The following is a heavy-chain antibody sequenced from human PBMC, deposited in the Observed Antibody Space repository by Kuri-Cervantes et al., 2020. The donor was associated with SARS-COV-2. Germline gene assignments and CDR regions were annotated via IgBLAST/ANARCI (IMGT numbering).Heavy chain of an antibody. J-gene: IGHJ4*02. V-gene: IGHV1-69*13. D-gene: IGHD1-26*01. Sequence: SVKVSCKASGYTFTSYGISWVRQAPGQGLEWMGGIIPIFGTANYAQKFQGRVTITADESTSTAYMELSSLRSEDTAVYYCARGSWGGSSGVDYWGQGTLVTVSS. CDR2: IIPIFGTA. CDR1: GYTFTSYG. CDR3: ARGSWGGSSGVDY.